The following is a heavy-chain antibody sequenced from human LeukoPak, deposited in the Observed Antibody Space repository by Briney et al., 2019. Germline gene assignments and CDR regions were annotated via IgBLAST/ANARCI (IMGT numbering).Heavy chain of an antibody. Sequence: GGSLRLSCAASGFTFSSYAMHWVRQAPGKGLEWVAVISYDGSNKYYADSVKGRFTISRDNSKNTLHLQMNSLRAEDTAVYYCARDASLTTVTTFISGDFDYWGQGTLVTVSS. CDR2: ISYDGSNK. D-gene: IGHD4-17*01. V-gene: IGHV3-30-3*01. J-gene: IGHJ4*02. CDR3: ARDASLTTVTTFISGDFDY. CDR1: GFTFSSYA.